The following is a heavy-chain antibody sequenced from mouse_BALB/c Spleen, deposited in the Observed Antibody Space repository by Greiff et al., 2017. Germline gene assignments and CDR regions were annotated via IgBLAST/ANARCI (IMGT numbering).Heavy chain of an antibody. D-gene: IGHD2-4*01. CDR2: SRNKANDYTT. CDR3: ARGLYYDYDDGYFDY. V-gene: IGHV7-1*02. CDR1: GFSLTSYG. Sequence: EVQRVESGPGLVQPSQSLSITCTVSGFSLTSYGVHWVRQPPGKRLEWIAASRNKANDYTTEYSASVKGRFIVSRDTSQSILYLQMNALRAEDTAIYYCARGLYYDYDDGYFDYWGQGTTLTVSS. J-gene: IGHJ2*01.